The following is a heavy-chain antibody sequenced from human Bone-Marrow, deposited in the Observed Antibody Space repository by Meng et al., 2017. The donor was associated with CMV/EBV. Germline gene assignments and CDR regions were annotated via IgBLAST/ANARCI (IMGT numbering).Heavy chain of an antibody. D-gene: IGHD6-13*01. CDR3: ARSSRSSWLKNNWFDP. CDR2: INHSGST. Sequence: YGGSFRGYYWSWIRQPPGKGLEWIGEINHSGSTNYNPSLKSRVTISVDTSKNQFSLKLSSVTAADTAVYYCARSSRSSWLKNNWFDPWGQGTLVTVSS. J-gene: IGHJ5*02. CDR1: GGSFRGYY. V-gene: IGHV4-34*01.